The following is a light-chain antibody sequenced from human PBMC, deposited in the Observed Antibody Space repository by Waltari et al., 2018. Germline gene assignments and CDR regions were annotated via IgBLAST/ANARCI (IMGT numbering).Light chain of an antibody. J-gene: IGLJ7*01. CDR3: GTWDSSLSGAV. V-gene: IGLV1-51*02. CDR1: SSNIGNNY. Sequence: QSVLTQPPSVSAAPGQRVTISCSGGSSNIGNNYVSWYRQFPGTAPKLLIYENRERPSGIPGRFSGSNSGTSATLDITGLQAGDEADYYCGTWDSSLSGAVFGGGTHLTVL. CDR2: ENR.